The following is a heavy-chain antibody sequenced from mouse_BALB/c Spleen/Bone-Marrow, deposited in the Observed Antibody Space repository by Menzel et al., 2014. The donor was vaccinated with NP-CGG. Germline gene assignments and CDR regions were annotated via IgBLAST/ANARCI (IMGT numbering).Heavy chain of an antibody. D-gene: IGHD2-10*02. J-gene: IGHJ4*01. CDR1: GYSFTGYT. CDR3: AGGSMVTRYYAMDY. CDR2: INPYNGGS. Sequence: EVMLVESGPELVKPGTSMKISCKASGYSFTGYTMNWVKQTLGKNLEWIGLINPYNGGSSYNQKFKGKATLTVDKSSSTAYMELLSLTSEDSAVYYCAGGSMVTRYYAMDYWGQGTSVTVTS. V-gene: IGHV1-31*01.